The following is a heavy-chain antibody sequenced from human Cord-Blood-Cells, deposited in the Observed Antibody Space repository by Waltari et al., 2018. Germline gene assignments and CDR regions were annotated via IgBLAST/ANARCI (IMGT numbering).Heavy chain of an antibody. CDR1: GSTFTSYG. V-gene: IGHV1-18*01. Sequence: QVQLVQSGAEVKKPGASVKVSCQASGSTFTSYGMRWVRQAPGQGLEWMGLISAYNGNTNYAQKLQGRVTMTTDTSTSTAYMELRSLRSDDTAVYYCARDSGEIAAAGAFDYWGQGTLVTVSS. J-gene: IGHJ4*02. D-gene: IGHD6-13*01. CDR3: ARDSGEIAAAGAFDY. CDR2: ISAYNGNT.